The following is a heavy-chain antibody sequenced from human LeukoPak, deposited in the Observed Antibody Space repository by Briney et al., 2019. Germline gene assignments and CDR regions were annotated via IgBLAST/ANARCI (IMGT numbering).Heavy chain of an antibody. V-gene: IGHV3-23*01. CDR1: GFTFSSYA. CDR3: ASQLDFTSFDY. J-gene: IGHJ4*02. Sequence: GGSLRLSCAASGFTFSSYAMSWVRQAPGKGLEWVSAISGSGGSTYYADSVKGRFTISRDNAKNSLYLQMNSLRAEDTAVYYCASQLDFTSFDYWGQGTLVTVSS. CDR2: ISGSGGST. D-gene: IGHD6-6*01.